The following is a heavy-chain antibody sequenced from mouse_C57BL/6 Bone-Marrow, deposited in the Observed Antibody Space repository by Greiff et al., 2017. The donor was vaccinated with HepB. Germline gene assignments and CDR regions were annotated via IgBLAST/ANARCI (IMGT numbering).Heavy chain of an antibody. V-gene: IGHV1-55*01. D-gene: IGHD2-10*02. CDR1: GYTFTSYW. CDR2: IYPGSGST. Sequence: VKLQQPGAELVKPGASVKMSCKASGYTFTSYWITWVKQRPGQGLEWIGDIYPGSGSTNYNEKFKSKATLTVDTSSSTAYMQLSSLTSEDSAVYYCARPPSNPWYFDVWGTGTTVTVSS. J-gene: IGHJ1*03. CDR3: ARPPSNPWYFDV.